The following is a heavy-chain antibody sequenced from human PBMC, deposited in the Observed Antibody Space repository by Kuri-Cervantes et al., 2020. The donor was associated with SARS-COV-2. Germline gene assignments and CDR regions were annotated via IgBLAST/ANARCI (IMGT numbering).Heavy chain of an antibody. V-gene: IGHV1-69*13. J-gene: IGHJ4*02. CDR3: ARARNGNYLNEPDY. CDR1: GGTFSSYA. CDR2: IIPIFGTA. D-gene: IGHD4-17*01. Sequence: SVKVSCKASGGTFSSYAISWVRQAPGQGLEWMGGIIPIFGTANYAQKFQGRVTITADESTSTAYMELSRLRSEDTAVYYCARARNGNYLNEPDYWGQGTLVTVSS.